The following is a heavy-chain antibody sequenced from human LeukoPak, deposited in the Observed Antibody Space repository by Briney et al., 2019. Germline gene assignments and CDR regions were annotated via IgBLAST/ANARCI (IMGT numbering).Heavy chain of an antibody. V-gene: IGHV4-4*07. CDR1: GGSISSYY. D-gene: IGHD6-13*01. J-gene: IGHJ4*02. CDR3: ARHQYSSSWSLPSHCNDY. CDR2: IYTSGST. Sequence: SETLSLTCTVSGGSISSYYWSWIRQPAGKGLEWIGRIYTSGSTNYNPSLKSRVTMSVDTSKNQFSLKLSSVTAADTAVYYCARHQYSSSWSLPSHCNDYWGQGTLVTVSS.